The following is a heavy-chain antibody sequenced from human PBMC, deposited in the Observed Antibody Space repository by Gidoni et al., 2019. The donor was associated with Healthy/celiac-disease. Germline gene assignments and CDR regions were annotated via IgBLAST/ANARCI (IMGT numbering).Heavy chain of an antibody. CDR2: INSDGSST. V-gene: IGHV3-74*01. Sequence: EVQLVESGGGLVQPGGSLRLSCAASEFTFSSSWMHWVRQAPGKGLVWVSRINSDGSSTSYADSVKGRFTISRDNAKNTLYLQMNSLRAEDTAVYYCARDSEMAIFDYWGQGTLVTVSS. J-gene: IGHJ4*02. D-gene: IGHD5-12*01. CDR3: ARDSEMAIFDY. CDR1: EFTFSSSW.